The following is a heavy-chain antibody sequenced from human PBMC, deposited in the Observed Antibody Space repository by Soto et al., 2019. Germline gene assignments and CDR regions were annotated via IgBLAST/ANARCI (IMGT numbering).Heavy chain of an antibody. CDR3: ARDPPDGDYFFDY. J-gene: IGHJ4*02. CDR1: GFTFRTYG. V-gene: IGHV3-30*03. CDR2: ISDDGSTL. D-gene: IGHD4-17*01. Sequence: PGGSLRLSCAVSGFTFRTYGMHWVRQAPRKGLEWLAFISDDGSTLYYADSLKGRFTTSRDNSKNTLHLQMTSLSVEDTAVYYCARDPPDGDYFFDYWGQGTLVTVSS.